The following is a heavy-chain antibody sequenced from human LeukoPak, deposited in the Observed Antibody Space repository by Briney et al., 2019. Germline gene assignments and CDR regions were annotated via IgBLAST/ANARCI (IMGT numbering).Heavy chain of an antibody. CDR3: ARDIISAFDI. Sequence: PSETLSLTCAVYGGSFSSYYWSWIRQPPGKGLEWIGEINHSGSTNYNPSLKSRVTISVDTSKNQFSLKLSSVTAADTAVYYCARDIISAFDIWGQGTMVTVSS. CDR1: GGSFSSYY. V-gene: IGHV4-34*01. J-gene: IGHJ3*02. D-gene: IGHD3-10*01. CDR2: INHSGST.